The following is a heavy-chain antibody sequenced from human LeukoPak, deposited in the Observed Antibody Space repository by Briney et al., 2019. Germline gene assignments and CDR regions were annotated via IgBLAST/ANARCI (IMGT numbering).Heavy chain of an antibody. Sequence: PGGSLRLSRAASGFTVSSNYMSWVRQAPGKGLEWVSVIYSGGSTYYADSVKGRFTISRDNSKNTLYLQMNSLRAEDTAVYYCARSLPWSSSWRLNYYYGMDVWGQGTTVTVSS. CDR2: IYSGGST. CDR1: GFTVSSNY. D-gene: IGHD6-13*01. CDR3: ARSLPWSSSWRLNYYYGMDV. V-gene: IGHV3-53*01. J-gene: IGHJ6*02.